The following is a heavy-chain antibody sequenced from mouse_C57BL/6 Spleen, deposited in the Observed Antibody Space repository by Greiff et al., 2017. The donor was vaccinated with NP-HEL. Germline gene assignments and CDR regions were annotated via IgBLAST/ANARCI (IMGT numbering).Heavy chain of an antibody. CDR1: GYAFSSSW. V-gene: IGHV1-82*01. CDR3: ARDAPYYFDY. J-gene: IGHJ2*01. CDR2: IYPGDGDT. Sequence: QVQLQQSGPELVKPGASVKISCKASGYAFSSSWMNWVKQRPGKGLEWIGRIYPGDGDTNYNGKFKGKATLTADKSSSTAYMQLSSLTSEDSAVYCCARDAPYYFDYWGQGTTLTVSS.